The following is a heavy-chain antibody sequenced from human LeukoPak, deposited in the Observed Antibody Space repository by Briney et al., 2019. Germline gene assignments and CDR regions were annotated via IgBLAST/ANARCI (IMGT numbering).Heavy chain of an antibody. CDR2: IIPIFGTA. CDR3: ARYGDKQVRFDP. D-gene: IGHD4-23*01. V-gene: IGHV1-69*06. Sequence: ASVTVSCEASGYTFTSYAISWVRQAPGQGLEWMGGIIPIFGTANYAQKFQGRVTITADKSTSTAYMELSSLRSEDTAVYYCARYGDKQVRFDPWGQGTLVTVSS. J-gene: IGHJ5*02. CDR1: GYTFTSYA.